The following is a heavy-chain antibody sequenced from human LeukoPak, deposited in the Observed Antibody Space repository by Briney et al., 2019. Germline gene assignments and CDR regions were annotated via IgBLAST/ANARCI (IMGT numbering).Heavy chain of an antibody. J-gene: IGHJ3*02. Sequence: SETLSLTCTVSGGSISSYYWSWLRQPPGKGLEWIGYIYYSGSTNYNPSLKSRVTISVDTSKNQFSLKLSSVTAADTAVYYCARDRVDTDAFDIWGQGTMVTVSS. CDR2: IYYSGST. CDR1: GGSISSYY. CDR3: ARDRVDTDAFDI. V-gene: IGHV4-59*01. D-gene: IGHD5-18*01.